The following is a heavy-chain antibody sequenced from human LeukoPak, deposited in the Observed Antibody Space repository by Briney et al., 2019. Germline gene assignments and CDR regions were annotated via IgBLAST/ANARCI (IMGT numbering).Heavy chain of an antibody. CDR1: GFTFSSYA. CDR3: AKDWSGSSYFDY. CDR2: ISGSGGST. D-gene: IGHD1-26*01. Sequence: LGGSLRLSCAASGFTFSSYAMSWVRQAPGKGLEWVSAISGSGGSTYYADSVKGRFTISRDNSKNTLYLQMNSLRAEDTAVYYCAKDWSGSSYFDYWGQGTLVTVSS. J-gene: IGHJ4*02. V-gene: IGHV3-23*01.